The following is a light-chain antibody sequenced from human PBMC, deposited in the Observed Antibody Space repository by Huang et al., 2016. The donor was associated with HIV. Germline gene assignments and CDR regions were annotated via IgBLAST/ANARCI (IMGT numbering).Light chain of an antibody. CDR2: EAS. CDR1: QNVRNN. J-gene: IGKJ4*01. CDR3: QQFNNWPPA. Sequence: ETLMTQFPATLSVSPGERATLSCRASQNVRNNLAWYQQKPGQAPRLLFYEASARAHGVPGRFSASGAGIDFTLTISSLQSEDFAVYYGQQFNNWPPAFGGGTTVEIK. V-gene: IGKV3-15*01.